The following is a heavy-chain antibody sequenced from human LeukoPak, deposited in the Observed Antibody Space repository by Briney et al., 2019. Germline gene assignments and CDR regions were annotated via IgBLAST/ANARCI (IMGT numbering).Heavy chain of an antibody. CDR1: GFTFSSYV. CDR2: ISYDGNYK. D-gene: IGHD4-23*01. J-gene: IGHJ6*02. V-gene: IGHV3-30*03. Sequence: GGSLRLSCAASGFTFSSYVVVWVRQAPGKGLEWVAGISYDGNYKYYVDSVKGRFTISRDNSKGTLYLQMNSLRAGVTAIYYCARGNYGGDEGYYYYYGMDVWGQGTTVTVSS. CDR3: ARGNYGGDEGYYYYYGMDV.